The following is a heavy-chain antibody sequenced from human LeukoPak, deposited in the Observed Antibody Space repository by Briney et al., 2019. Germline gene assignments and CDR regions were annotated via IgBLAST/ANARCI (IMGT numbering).Heavy chain of an antibody. CDR1: GFTFSSYE. V-gene: IGHV3-48*03. CDR3: ARVVDKGYYYMDV. J-gene: IGHJ6*03. Sequence: PPGGSLRLSCAASGFTFSSYEMNWVRQAPGKGLEWVSYISSSGSTIYYADSVKGRFTISRDNAKNSLYLQMNSLRAEGTAVYYCARVVDKGYYYMDVWGKGTTVTISS. CDR2: ISSSGSTI. D-gene: IGHD5-12*01.